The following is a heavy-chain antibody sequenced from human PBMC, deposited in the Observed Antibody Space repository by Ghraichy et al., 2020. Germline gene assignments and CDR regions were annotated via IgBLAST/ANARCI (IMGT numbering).Heavy chain of an antibody. D-gene: IGHD1-26*01. V-gene: IGHV3-15*01. CDR3: TTAMGSDRGGYIVGATMH. CDR1: GFTFSNAW. CDR2: IKSKTDGGTT. J-gene: IGHJ4*02. Sequence: GGYLRLSCAASGFTFSNAWMSWVRQAPGKGLEWVGRIKSKTDGGTTDYAAPVKGRFTISRDDSKNTLYLQMNSLKTEDTAVYYCTTAMGSDRGGYIVGATMHWGQGTLVTVSS.